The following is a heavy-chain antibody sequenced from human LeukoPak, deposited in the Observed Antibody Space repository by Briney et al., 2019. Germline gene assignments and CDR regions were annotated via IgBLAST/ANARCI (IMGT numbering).Heavy chain of an antibody. CDR3: AKDISAATNSVNAFDI. J-gene: IGHJ3*02. V-gene: IGHV3-30*02. CDR2: IRYDGSNK. CDR1: GFTFSSYG. D-gene: IGHD2-15*01. Sequence: GGSLRLSCAASGFTFSSYGMHWVRQAPGKGLEWVAFIRYDGSNKYYADSVKGRFTISRDNAKNSLYLQMNSLRAEDTALYYCAKDISAATNSVNAFDIWGQGTMVTVSS.